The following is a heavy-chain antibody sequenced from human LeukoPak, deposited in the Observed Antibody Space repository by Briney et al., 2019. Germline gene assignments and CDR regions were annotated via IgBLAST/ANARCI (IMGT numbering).Heavy chain of an antibody. CDR1: GFTFSSYG. CDR2: ISYDGSNK. D-gene: IGHD6-13*01. J-gene: IGHJ4*02. V-gene: IGHV3-30*18. CDR3: AKSQQQLVAYYFDY. Sequence: GGSLRLSCAASGFTFSSYGMHWVRQAPGKGLEWVAVISYDGSNKYYADSVKGRFTISRDNSKDTLYLQMNSLRAEDTAVYYCAKSQQQLVAYYFDYWGQGTLVTVSS.